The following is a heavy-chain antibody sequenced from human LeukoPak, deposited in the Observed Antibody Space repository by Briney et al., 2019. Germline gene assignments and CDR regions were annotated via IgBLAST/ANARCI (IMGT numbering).Heavy chain of an antibody. CDR3: ARDGGYFDSSGYFYRDAFDF. D-gene: IGHD3-22*01. CDR1: GGSISSYY. Sequence: SETLSLTCTVSGGSISSYYWSWIRQPAGKGLEWIGRIYTGGSTNYHPSLKSRVTMSVDTSKNQFSLKLTSVTAADTAMYYCARDGGYFDSSGYFYRDAFDFWGQGIMITVSS. J-gene: IGHJ3*01. V-gene: IGHV4-4*07. CDR2: IYTGGST.